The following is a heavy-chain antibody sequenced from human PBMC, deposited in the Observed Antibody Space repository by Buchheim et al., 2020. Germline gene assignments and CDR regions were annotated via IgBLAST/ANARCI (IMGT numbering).Heavy chain of an antibody. J-gene: IGHJ4*02. D-gene: IGHD3-22*01. V-gene: IGHV3-23*01. CDR3: AKDYEYYYDSSGSSPWD. Sequence: EVQLLESGGGLVQPGGSLRLSCAASGFTFSSYAMSWVRQAPGKGLEWVSAISGSGGSTYYADSVKGRFTISRDNYKKTLYVQMNSLRAEDTAVYYCAKDYEYYYDSSGSSPWDWGQGTL. CDR1: GFTFSSYA. CDR2: ISGSGGST.